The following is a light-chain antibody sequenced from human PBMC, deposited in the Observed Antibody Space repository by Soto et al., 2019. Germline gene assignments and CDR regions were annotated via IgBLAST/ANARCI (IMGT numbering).Light chain of an antibody. CDR3: CSYAGSPYI. CDR2: DVS. CDR1: SSDVGGYNY. J-gene: IGLJ1*01. V-gene: IGLV2-11*01. Sequence: QYALTQPRSVSGSPGQSVTISCTGTSSDVGGYNYVSWYQQYPGKAPKLMIYDVSKRPSGVPDRFSGSKSGNTASLTISGLQAEDEADYYCCSYAGSPYIFGTGTKVTVL.